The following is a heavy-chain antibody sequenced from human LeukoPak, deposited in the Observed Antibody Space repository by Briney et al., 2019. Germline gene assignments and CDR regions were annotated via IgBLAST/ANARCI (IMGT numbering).Heavy chain of an antibody. CDR1: GGSISSYY. Sequence: SETLSLTCTVSGGSISSYYWSWIRQPPGKGLEWIGYICYSGSTNYNPSLKSRVTISVDTSKNQFSLKLSSVTAADTAVYYCARLPERYFDSLSHWYFDLWGRGTLVTVSS. V-gene: IGHV4-59*08. CDR2: ICYSGST. CDR3: ARLPERYFDSLSHWYFDL. J-gene: IGHJ2*01. D-gene: IGHD3-9*01.